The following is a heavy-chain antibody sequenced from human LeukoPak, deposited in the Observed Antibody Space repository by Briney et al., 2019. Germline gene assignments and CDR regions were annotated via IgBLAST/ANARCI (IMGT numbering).Heavy chain of an antibody. V-gene: IGHV3-30-3*01. D-gene: IGHD1-26*01. J-gene: IGHJ4*02. Sequence: GGSLRLSCEASGFSLSSYAFHWVRQAPGKRLEWVSFVSFDGRNKNYADSVRGRFTISRDNSKNTLYLQMNSVTYEDTAVYFCVSIVGHTTTDFWGQGTIVTVSS. CDR1: GFSLSSYA. CDR2: VSFDGRNK. CDR3: VSIVGHTTTDF.